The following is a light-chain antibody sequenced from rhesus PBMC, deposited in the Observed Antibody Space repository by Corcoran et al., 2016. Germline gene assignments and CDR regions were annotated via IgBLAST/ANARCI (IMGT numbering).Light chain of an antibody. CDR1: ENVNNY. CDR2: KAS. V-gene: IGKV1-74*01. Sequence: DIQMTQSPSSLSASVGDRVTITCRASENVNNYLHWYQQKPGKAPKLLIYKASTLERGVPSRFRGSGSGTDFTLTISSLQPEDVASYYCQHSYGTPFTFGPGTKLDIK. J-gene: IGKJ3*01. CDR3: QHSYGTPFT.